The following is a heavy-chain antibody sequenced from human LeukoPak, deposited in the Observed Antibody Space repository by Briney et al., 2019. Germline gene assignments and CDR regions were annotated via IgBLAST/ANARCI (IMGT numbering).Heavy chain of an antibody. V-gene: IGHV1-18*01. CDR2: ISAYNGNT. D-gene: IGHD6-6*01. CDR3: ARDRKLSSSSSPYYYYYGMDV. Sequence: GASVKVSCKASGYTFTSYGISWVRQAPGQGLEWMGWISAYNGNTNYAQKLQGRVTMTTDTSTSTAYMELRSLRSDDTAVYYCARDRKLSSSSSPYYYYYGMDVWGQGTTVTVSS. CDR1: GYTFTSYG. J-gene: IGHJ6*02.